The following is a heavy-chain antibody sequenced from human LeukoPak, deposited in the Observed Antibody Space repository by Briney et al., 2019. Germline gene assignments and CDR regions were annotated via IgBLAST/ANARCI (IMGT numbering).Heavy chain of an antibody. J-gene: IGHJ3*02. D-gene: IGHD3-9*01. CDR1: GGSISSGSYY. Sequence: PSETLSLTCTVSGGSISSGSYYWSWIRQPPGKGLEWIGEINHSGSTNYNPSLKSRVTISVDTSKNQFSLKLSSVTAADTAVYYCARGGYDILTGYYRDAFDIWGQGTMVTVSS. V-gene: IGHV4-39*07. CDR3: ARGGYDILTGYYRDAFDI. CDR2: INHSGST.